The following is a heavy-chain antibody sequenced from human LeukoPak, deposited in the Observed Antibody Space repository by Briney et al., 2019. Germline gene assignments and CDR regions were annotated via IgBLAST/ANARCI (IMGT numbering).Heavy chain of an antibody. V-gene: IGHV3-23*01. CDR2: ISGSGGST. CDR3: AKDRTYYYDSSGPTTLFDY. D-gene: IGHD3-22*01. Sequence: AGSLRLSCAASGFSFSSYAMSWVRQAPGKGLEWVSAISGSGGSTYYADSVKGRFTSFRDNSKNTLYLQMNSLRAEDTAVYYCAKDRTYYYDSSGPTTLFDYWGQGTLVTVSS. J-gene: IGHJ4*02. CDR1: GFSFSSYA.